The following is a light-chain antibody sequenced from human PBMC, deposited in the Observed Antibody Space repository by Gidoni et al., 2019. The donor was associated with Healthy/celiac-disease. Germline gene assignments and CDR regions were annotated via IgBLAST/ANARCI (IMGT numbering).Light chain of an antibody. Sequence: EIVMTQSPATLSVSPGERATLSCSTSQCVSSNLAWYQQKPGQAPRLLIYGASTRATGIPARFSGSGSGTEFTLTLSSLQSEDFAVYYCQQYNNWPPVTFGGGTKVEIK. CDR1: QCVSSN. CDR2: GAS. CDR3: QQYNNWPPVT. V-gene: IGKV3-15*01. J-gene: IGKJ4*01.